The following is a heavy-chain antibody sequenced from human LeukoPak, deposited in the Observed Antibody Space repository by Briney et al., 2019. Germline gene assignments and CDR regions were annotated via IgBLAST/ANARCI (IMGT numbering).Heavy chain of an antibody. CDR1: GFTFSNAW. V-gene: IGHV3-15*01. Sequence: PGGSLRLSCAASGFTFSNAWMSWVRQAPGKGLEWVGRIKSKIDGGTTDYAAPVKGRFTISRDDSKNTLYLQMNSLKTEDTAVYYCTTDRYCGGDCYAEYFQHWGQGTLVTVSS. J-gene: IGHJ1*01. CDR2: IKSKIDGGTT. D-gene: IGHD2-21*02. CDR3: TTDRYCGGDCYAEYFQH.